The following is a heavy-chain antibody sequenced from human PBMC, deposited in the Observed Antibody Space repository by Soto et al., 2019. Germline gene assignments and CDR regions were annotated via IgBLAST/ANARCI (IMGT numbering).Heavy chain of an antibody. V-gene: IGHV1-69*13. CDR1: GGTFSSHA. CDR2: LIAIFDEE. CDR3: AREVTGITISSYGIDV. Sequence: SVKVSCKASGGTFSSHAISWVRQAPGRRVVWMVGLIAIFDEENYETTFKGRVTITEDESTSTAYLKLTSLGSEDTAVYYCAREVTGITISSYGIDVWGQGTTVTVYS. J-gene: IGHJ6*02. D-gene: IGHD7-27*01.